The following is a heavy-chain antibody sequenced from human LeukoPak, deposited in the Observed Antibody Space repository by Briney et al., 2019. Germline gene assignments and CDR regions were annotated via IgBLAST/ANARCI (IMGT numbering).Heavy chain of an antibody. Sequence: SQTLSLTCTVSGGSISSGSYYWSWIRQPAGKGLEWIGYIYYSGSTNYNPSLKSRVTISVDTSKNQFSLKLSSVTAADTAVYYCARAGLYSRSSWFDPWGQGTLVTVSS. CDR3: ARAGLYSRSSWFDP. J-gene: IGHJ5*02. D-gene: IGHD6-6*01. V-gene: IGHV4-61*10. CDR1: GGSISSGSYY. CDR2: IYYSGST.